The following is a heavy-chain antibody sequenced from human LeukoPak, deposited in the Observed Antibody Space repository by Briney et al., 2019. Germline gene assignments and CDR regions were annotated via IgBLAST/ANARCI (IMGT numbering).Heavy chain of an antibody. CDR1: GFTFSSRW. CDR2: ISASGDGT. Sequence: GGSLRLSCAASGFTFSSRWMSWVRQAPGKGLEWVSAISASGDGTFYADSVKGRFTVSRDNSKNILYLQMNSLRVEDTAVYYCAYHLAYCNRGSRSFFDYWGQGTLVTVSS. D-gene: IGHD1-26*01. V-gene: IGHV3-23*01. J-gene: IGHJ4*02. CDR3: AYHLAYCNRGSRSFFDY.